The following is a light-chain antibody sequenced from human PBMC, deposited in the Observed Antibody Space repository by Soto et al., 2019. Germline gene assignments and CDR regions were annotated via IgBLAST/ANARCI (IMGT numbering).Light chain of an antibody. CDR3: RQYNNRPWT. J-gene: IGKJ1*01. Sequence: ETVMTQSPATLSVSPGDTATLSCRASQRVSSHLAWYQQKPGQAPRLLIYAASTRATGIPVRISGSGAEAEVSLTIRSLRSEDDVRYYCRQYNNRPWTFGRGTKVEIK. CDR2: AAS. CDR1: QRVSSH. V-gene: IGKV3-15*01.